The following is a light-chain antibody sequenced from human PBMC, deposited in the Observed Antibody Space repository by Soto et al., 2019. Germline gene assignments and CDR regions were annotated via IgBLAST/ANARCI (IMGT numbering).Light chain of an antibody. CDR3: QQYGGSPRT. CDR1: QSVGGTF. Sequence: EIVLTQSPGTLSLSPGEGATLYCRASQSVGGTFLAWYQQKGGQAPRLLIHGASNRATGIPDRFSGSGSGTDFTLTISRLEPEDFAVYYCQQYGGSPRTFGQGTKVDIK. CDR2: GAS. V-gene: IGKV3-20*01. J-gene: IGKJ1*01.